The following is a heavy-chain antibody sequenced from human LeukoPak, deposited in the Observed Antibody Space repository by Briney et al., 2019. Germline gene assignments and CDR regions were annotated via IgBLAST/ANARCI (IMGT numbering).Heavy chain of an antibody. Sequence: GGSLRLSCAASGFTFSSYAMHWVRQAPGKGLEWVAVISYDGSNKYYADSVKGRFTISRDNSKNTLYLQMNSLRAEDTAVYFCARVYTGNRWHFDYWGQGTLVTVSS. CDR3: ARVYTGNRWHFDY. J-gene: IGHJ4*02. V-gene: IGHV3-30*04. CDR1: GFTFSSYA. D-gene: IGHD2-2*02. CDR2: ISYDGSNK.